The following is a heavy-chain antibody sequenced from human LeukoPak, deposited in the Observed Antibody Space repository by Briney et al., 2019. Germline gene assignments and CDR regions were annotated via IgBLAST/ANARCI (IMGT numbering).Heavy chain of an antibody. J-gene: IGHJ4*01. Sequence: GRSLRLSCAASGFTFDDYAMHWVRQAPGKGLEWVSGISWNSGSIGYADSVKGRFTISRDNAKNSLYLQMNSLRAEDTALYYCEKVGRGTGGYYFDYWGKEPWSPSPQ. D-gene: IGHD3-16*01. CDR1: GFTFDDYA. CDR2: ISWNSGSI. V-gene: IGHV3-9*01. CDR3: EKVGRGTGGYYFDY.